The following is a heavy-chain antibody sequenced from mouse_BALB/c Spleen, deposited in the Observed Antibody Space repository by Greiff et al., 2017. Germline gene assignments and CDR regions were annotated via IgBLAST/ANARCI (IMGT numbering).Heavy chain of an antibody. V-gene: IGHV3-2*02. CDR1: GYSITSDYA. D-gene: IGHD3-3*01. CDR2: ISYSGST. J-gene: IGHJ1*01. Sequence: EVQLQESGPGLVKPSQSLSLTCTVTGYSITSDYAWNWIRQFPGNKLEWMGYISYSGSTSYNPSLKSRISITRDTSKNQFFLQLNSVTTEDTATYYCARWDIYVDVWGAGTTVTVSS. CDR3: ARWDIYVDV.